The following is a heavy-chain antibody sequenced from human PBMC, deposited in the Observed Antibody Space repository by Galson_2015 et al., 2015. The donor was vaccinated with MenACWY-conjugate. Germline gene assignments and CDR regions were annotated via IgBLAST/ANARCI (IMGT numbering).Heavy chain of an antibody. CDR3: ARIGRYSSNWSPTHLRHLDL. D-gene: IGHD6-13*01. J-gene: IGHJ2*01. V-gene: IGHV1-69*13. Sequence: SVKVSCKAYGGIFSSYAISWVRQAPGQGLEWMGRIIPIFGTANYAQKFQGRVTITADASTSTADMELSSRRSEDTAEYSCARIGRYSSNWSPTHLRHLDLSGRCTLVTVS. CDR1: GGIFSSYA. CDR2: IIPIFGTA.